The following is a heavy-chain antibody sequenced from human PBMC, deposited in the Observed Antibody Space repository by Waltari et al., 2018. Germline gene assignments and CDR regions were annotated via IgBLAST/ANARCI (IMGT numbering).Heavy chain of an antibody. Sequence: QLHLQESGPGLVKPSETLSLTCIVSGGSISSSNYYWGWIRQSPGKGLEWIGIIHYRASTHYIPSLRSRLTLSVDTSKNQFSLEVTSVTAADTAVYYCSRESVRDYYLDYWGQGTLFTVSS. CDR3: SRESVRDYYLDY. J-gene: IGHJ4*02. CDR2: IHYRAST. D-gene: IGHD4-17*01. V-gene: IGHV4-39*07. CDR1: GGSISSSNYY.